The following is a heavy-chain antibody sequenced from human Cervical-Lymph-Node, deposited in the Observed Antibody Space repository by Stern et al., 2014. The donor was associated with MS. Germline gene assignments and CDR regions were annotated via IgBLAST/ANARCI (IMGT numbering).Heavy chain of an antibody. CDR2: IHHSGTT. CDR3: ARVADFDWSYDS. CDR1: GGSISNGLYY. J-gene: IGHJ4*02. V-gene: IGHV4-31*03. Sequence: VQLVESGPGLVRPSQTLSLTCSVSGGSISNGLYYWSWIRHHPGKGLEWLGYIHHSGTTRYNPSRNSRVSISVDTSKNQFALKVTSVTAAETALYYCARVADFDWSYDSWGQGILVTVSS. D-gene: IGHD3-9*01.